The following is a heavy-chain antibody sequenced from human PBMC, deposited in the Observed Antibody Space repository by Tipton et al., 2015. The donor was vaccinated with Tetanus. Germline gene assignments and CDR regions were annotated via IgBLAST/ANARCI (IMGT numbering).Heavy chain of an antibody. Sequence: SLRLSCAASGFTLSDYYMSWIRQAPGKGLEWLSYISSSGATINYADSVKGRFTLSRDNAKNSLYLQMNSLSADDTAVYYCGKQNGGRWVVDHWGQGTLVTVSS. CDR3: GKQNGGRWVVDH. J-gene: IGHJ4*02. D-gene: IGHD4-23*01. V-gene: IGHV3-11*01. CDR2: ISSSGATI. CDR1: GFTLSDYY.